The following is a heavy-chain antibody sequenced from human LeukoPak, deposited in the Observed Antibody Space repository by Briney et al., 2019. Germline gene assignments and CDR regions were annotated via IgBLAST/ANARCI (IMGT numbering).Heavy chain of an antibody. CDR3: ARKFNMAGAGTAAY. Sequence: GESLKISCKGSGYSFASYWIGWVRQMPGKGLEWMGIIYPGDSATRYSPSFQGQVSISADKSISTAYLQWSSLKASDTAMYYCARKFNMAGAGTAAYWGQGTLSPSPQ. J-gene: IGHJ4*02. D-gene: IGHD6-19*01. CDR2: IYPGDSAT. CDR1: GYSFASYW. V-gene: IGHV5-51*01.